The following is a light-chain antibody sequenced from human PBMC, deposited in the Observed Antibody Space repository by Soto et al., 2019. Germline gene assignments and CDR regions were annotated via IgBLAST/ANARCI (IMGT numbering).Light chain of an antibody. J-gene: IGLJ3*02. CDR2: EVT. Sequence: QSALTQPPSAAGSPGQSVTISCTGTSSDVGAYKYVSWYQQYPGNAPKLMSYEVTKRPSGVQDRFSGYKSGNTASLTVSGLHAEDVADYDCTSYVGNDMWVVGGGTKLTVL. V-gene: IGLV2-8*01. CDR3: TSYVGNDMWV. CDR1: SSDVGAYKY.